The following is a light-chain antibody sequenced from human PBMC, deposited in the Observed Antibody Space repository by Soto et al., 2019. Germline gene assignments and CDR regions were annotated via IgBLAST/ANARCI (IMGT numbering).Light chain of an antibody. Sequence: QSVLTQPPSASGFPGQSVTISCTGTSSDVGYYDYVSWYQQHPGKAPKLVIYEVTKRPSGVPDRVSASKSGNTASLTVSGLRAEDEADYYCSSYACSNNFVFGSGTKLTVL. V-gene: IGLV2-8*01. CDR3: SSYACSNNFV. CDR2: EVT. CDR1: SSDVGYYDY. J-gene: IGLJ1*01.